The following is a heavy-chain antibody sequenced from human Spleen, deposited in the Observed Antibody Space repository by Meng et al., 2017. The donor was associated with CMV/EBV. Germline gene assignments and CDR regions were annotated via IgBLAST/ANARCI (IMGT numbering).Heavy chain of an antibody. CDR3: ARTPSTRTDAFDV. CDR2: ISYTGSI. Sequence: VDSIGNTVYFCGWIPQPPGKGLEWIGTISYTGSIDYNPSLQSRVTISVDTSKNQFSLRQSSVAAADTAVYYCARTPSTRTDAFDVWGQGTMVTVSS. D-gene: IGHD2-15*01. CDR1: VDSIGNTVYF. V-gene: IGHV4-39*07. J-gene: IGHJ3*01.